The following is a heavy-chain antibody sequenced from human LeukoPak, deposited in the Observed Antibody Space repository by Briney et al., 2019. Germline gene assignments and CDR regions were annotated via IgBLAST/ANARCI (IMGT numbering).Heavy chain of an antibody. D-gene: IGHD6-6*01. J-gene: IGHJ4*02. V-gene: IGHV3-7*01. CDR1: GFTFGNYW. CDR3: ARWATSFDL. CDR2: IKQDGSDK. Sequence: PGGSLRLSCAASGFTFGNYWMSWVRQAPGKGRRWVANIKQDGSDKYYVDSVTGRFTISRDNAKNSLYLQMNSLRAEDTAVYYCARWATSFDLWGQGTLVTVSS.